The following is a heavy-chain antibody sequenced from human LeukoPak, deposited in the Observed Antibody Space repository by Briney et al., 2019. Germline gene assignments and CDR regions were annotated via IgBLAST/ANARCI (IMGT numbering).Heavy chain of an antibody. J-gene: IGHJ1*01. CDR3: ARDGCYGGNSRCEYFQH. Sequence: GASVKVSCKASGGTFSSYAISWVRQAPGQGLEWMGGIIPIFGTANYAQKFQGRVTITADKSTSTAYMELSSLRSEDTAVYYCARDGCYGGNSRCEYFQHWGQGTLVTVSS. CDR1: GGTFSSYA. CDR2: IIPIFGTA. V-gene: IGHV1-69*06. D-gene: IGHD4-23*01.